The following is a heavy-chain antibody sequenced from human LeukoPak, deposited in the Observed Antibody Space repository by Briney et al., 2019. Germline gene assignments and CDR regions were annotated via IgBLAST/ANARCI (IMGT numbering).Heavy chain of an antibody. Sequence: GASVKVSCKASGYTFTGYYMHWVRQAPGQGLEWMGWINPNSGGTNYAQKFQGRVTMTRDTSISTAYMELSRLRSDDTAVYYCARDPNPPGVATIYYFDYWGQGTLVTVSS. CDR3: ARDPNPPGVATIYYFDY. D-gene: IGHD5-24*01. J-gene: IGHJ4*02. CDR2: INPNSGGT. V-gene: IGHV1-2*02. CDR1: GYTFTGYY.